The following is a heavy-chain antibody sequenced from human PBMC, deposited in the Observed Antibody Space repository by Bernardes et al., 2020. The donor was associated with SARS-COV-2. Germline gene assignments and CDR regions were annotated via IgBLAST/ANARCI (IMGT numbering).Heavy chain of an antibody. CDR1: GFTFSSYG. Sequence: GGSLRLSCAASGFTFSSYGMHWVRQAPGKGLEWVAVISYDGSNKYYADSVKGRFTISRDNSKNTLYLQMNSLRAEDTAVYYCAKNVDTGWEAYYYYGMDVWGQGTTVTVSS. J-gene: IGHJ6*02. D-gene: IGHD5-18*01. CDR2: ISYDGSNK. CDR3: AKNVDTGWEAYYYYGMDV. V-gene: IGHV3-30*18.